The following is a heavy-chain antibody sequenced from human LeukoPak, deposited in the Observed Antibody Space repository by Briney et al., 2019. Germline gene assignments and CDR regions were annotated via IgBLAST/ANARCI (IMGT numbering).Heavy chain of an antibody. D-gene: IGHD1-26*01. V-gene: IGHV4-59*01. CDR1: GGSISSYY. J-gene: IGHJ4*02. CDR2: SYYSGSA. CDR3: ARGRRSFVYYFDF. Sequence: SETLSLTCTVSGGSISSYYWSWIRQPPGKGLEFIGYSYYSGSATYHPSLKSRVTISLDTSKNQFSLRLSSVTAADTAVYYCARGRRSFVYYFDFWGQGALITVTS.